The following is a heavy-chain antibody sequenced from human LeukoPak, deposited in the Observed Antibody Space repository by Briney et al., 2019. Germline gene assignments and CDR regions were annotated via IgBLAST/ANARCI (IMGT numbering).Heavy chain of an antibody. J-gene: IGHJ4*02. CDR2: INPSGGST. D-gene: IGHD3-22*01. V-gene: IGHV1-46*01. Sequence: ASVKVSCKASGYTFTSYYMQWVRLAPGQGLEWMGVINPSGGSTIYAQRFRGRVSMTRDTSTSTVYMELNSLRSEDTAMYYCARDWDYDSNDYWGQGTLVTVSS. CDR1: GYTFTSYY. CDR3: ARDWDYDSNDY.